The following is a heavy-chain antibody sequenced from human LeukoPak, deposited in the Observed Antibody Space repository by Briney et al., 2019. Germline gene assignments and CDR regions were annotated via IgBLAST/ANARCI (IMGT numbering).Heavy chain of an antibody. D-gene: IGHD3-10*01. CDR3: AQGVGSGFDN. Sequence: GVSLRLSCAASGFTFTTLDMRWVPQAPGKGRVGVSSVRDTGDRTYYADSVKVRFTSSRDNSKNILYLHMHRLRADDTVVYYSAQGVGSGFDNWGQGTLVTVSS. CDR1: GFTFTTLD. J-gene: IGHJ4*02. V-gene: IGHV3-23*01. CDR2: VRDTGDRT.